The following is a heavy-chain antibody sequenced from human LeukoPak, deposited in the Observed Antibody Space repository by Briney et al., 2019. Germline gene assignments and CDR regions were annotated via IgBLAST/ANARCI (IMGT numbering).Heavy chain of an antibody. CDR2: IYPGDSDT. CDR3: ARRGLYCGGDCYIDP. Sequence: GESLKISCKGSGYSFTSYWIGWVRQMSGKGLEWMGIIYPGDSDTRYSPSFQGPVTISADKSISTAYLQWSSLKASDTAMYYCARRGLYCGGDCYIDPWGQGTLVTVSS. CDR1: GYSFTSYW. V-gene: IGHV5-51*01. D-gene: IGHD2-21*02. J-gene: IGHJ5*02.